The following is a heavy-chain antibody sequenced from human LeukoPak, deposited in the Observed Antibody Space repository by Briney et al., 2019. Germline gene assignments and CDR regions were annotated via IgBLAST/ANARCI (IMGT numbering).Heavy chain of an antibody. CDR1: GFTFSSYW. D-gene: IGHD6-19*01. J-gene: IGHJ4*02. CDR3: ARGIAVAGTDS. Sequence: PGGSLRLSCAASGFTFSSYWMHWIRQAPGKGLVWLARINSDGYSISYADSVKGRFTISRDNAKNTLYLQMNSLGVEDTAMYYCARGIAVAGTDSWGQGTLATVSS. CDR2: INSDGYSI. V-gene: IGHV3-74*01.